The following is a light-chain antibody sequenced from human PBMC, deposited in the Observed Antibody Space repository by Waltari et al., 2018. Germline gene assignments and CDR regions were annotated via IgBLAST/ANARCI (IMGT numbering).Light chain of an antibody. Sequence: RSSETINNTSLVGYQRKPGQAPILIIHGASSRATGFPDRFSGSGSGTDFTLTISSLKPEDSAVYYCQQYDGSVITFGGGTKVEI. V-gene: IGKV3-20*01. CDR3: QQYDGSVIT. CDR2: GAS. J-gene: IGKJ4*01. CDR1: ETINNTS.